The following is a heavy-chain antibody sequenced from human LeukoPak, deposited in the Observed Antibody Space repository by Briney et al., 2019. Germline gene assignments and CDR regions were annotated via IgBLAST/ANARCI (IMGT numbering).Heavy chain of an antibody. V-gene: IGHV3-21*01. Sequence: GGSLRLSCAASGLTFSSYSMNWVRQAPGKGLEWVSSISSSSSYIYYADSVKGRFTISRDNAKNSLYLQMNSLRAEDAAVYYCARDDRDMTTVTTLDYWGQGTLVTVSS. CDR2: ISSSSSYI. J-gene: IGHJ4*02. D-gene: IGHD4-11*01. CDR1: GLTFSSYS. CDR3: ARDDRDMTTVTTLDY.